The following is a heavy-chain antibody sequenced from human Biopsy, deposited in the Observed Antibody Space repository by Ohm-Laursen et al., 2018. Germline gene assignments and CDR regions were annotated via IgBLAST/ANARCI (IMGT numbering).Heavy chain of an antibody. CDR3: ARMPHFDY. CDR1: YGSISGYH. J-gene: IGHJ4*02. D-gene: IGHD2-2*01. Sequence: PGTLSLTWAVTYGSISGYHWSWIRKSPGKGLEWLAYISYTGGITSNPSLNGRATMSLDTSKNQFSLRLIYVTAADTAVYYCARMPHFDYWGQGILVTVSS. V-gene: IGHV4-59*01. CDR2: ISYTGGI.